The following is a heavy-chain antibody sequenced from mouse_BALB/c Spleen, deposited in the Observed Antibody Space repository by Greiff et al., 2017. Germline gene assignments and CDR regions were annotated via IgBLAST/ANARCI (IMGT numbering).Heavy chain of an antibody. V-gene: IGHV1-82*01. CDR1: GYAFSSSW. Sequence: LMESGASVKISCKASGYAFSSSWMNWVKQRPGQGLEWIGRIYPGDGDTNYNGKFKGKATLTADKSSSTAYMQLSSLTSVDSAVYFCARSAWLRPFDYWGQGTTLTVSS. J-gene: IGHJ2*01. CDR2: IYPGDGDT. D-gene: IGHD1-2*01. CDR3: ARSAWLRPFDY.